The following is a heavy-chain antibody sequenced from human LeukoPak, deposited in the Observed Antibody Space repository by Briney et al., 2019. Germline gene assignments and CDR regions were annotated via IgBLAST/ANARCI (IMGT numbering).Heavy chain of an antibody. CDR2: IYYSGST. V-gene: IGHV4-59*01. CDR1: GGSISSYY. J-gene: IGHJ4*02. D-gene: IGHD1-26*01. Sequence: SETLSLTCTVSGGSISSYYWSWIRQPPGKGLEWIGYIYYSGSTNYNPSLKSRVTISVDTPKNQFSLKLSSVTAADTAVYYCARDRGGSYFFDYWGQGTLVTVSS. CDR3: ARDRGGSYFFDY.